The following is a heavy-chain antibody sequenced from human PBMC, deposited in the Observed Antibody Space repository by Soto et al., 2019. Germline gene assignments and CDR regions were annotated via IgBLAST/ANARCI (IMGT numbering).Heavy chain of an antibody. CDR2: IYYSGST. CDR3: AREQSDYYGHDAFDI. D-gene: IGHD3-10*01. CDR1: SGSISSGGYY. J-gene: IGHJ3*02. Sequence: SETLTLTSTVSSGSISSGGYYWSWIRQHPGKGLEWIGYIYYSGSTYYNPSLKSRVTISVDTSKNQFSLKLSSVTAADTAVYYCAREQSDYYGHDAFDIWGQGTMVT. V-gene: IGHV4-31*03.